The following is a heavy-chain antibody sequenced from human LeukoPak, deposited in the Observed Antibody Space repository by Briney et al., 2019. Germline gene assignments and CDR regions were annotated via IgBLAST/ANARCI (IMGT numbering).Heavy chain of an antibody. Sequence: PGGSLRLSCAASGFTFSSYAMSWVRQAPGEGLEWVSAISGSGGTTYYADSVKGRFTISRDNSKNTLYLQMNSLRAEDTAVYYCAKDPDLIIVGASEEVDYWGQGTLVTVSS. CDR1: GFTFSSYA. CDR2: ISGSGGTT. V-gene: IGHV3-23*01. CDR3: AKDPDLIIVGASEEVDY. J-gene: IGHJ4*02. D-gene: IGHD1-26*01.